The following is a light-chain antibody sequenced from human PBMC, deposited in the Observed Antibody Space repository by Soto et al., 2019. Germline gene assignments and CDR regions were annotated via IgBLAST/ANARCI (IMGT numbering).Light chain of an antibody. CDR2: GAS. CDR3: QQRSNWPPT. Sequence: EIVMTQSPATLSVSPGERATLSCRASQSVSSNLAWYQQKPGQAPRLLIYGASTRATGIPARFSGGGSGTEFTLTISSLEPEDFAVYYCQQRSNWPPTFGGGTKVEIK. CDR1: QSVSSN. J-gene: IGKJ4*01. V-gene: IGKV3-15*01.